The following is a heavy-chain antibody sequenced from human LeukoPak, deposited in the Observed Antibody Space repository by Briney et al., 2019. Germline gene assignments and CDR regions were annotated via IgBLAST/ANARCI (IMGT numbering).Heavy chain of an antibody. V-gene: IGHV1-3*04. CDR1: GYTFTSYA. D-gene: IGHD3-10*01. J-gene: IGHJ5*02. CDR3: ASKWFGNWFDP. CDR2: INTGNGNT. Sequence: EASVKVSCKASGYTFTSYAMHCVRQAPGQRLEWMGWINTGNGNTKYSQKFQGRVTITRDTSASTAYMELSSLRSEDTAVYYCASKWFGNWFDPWGQGTLVTVSS.